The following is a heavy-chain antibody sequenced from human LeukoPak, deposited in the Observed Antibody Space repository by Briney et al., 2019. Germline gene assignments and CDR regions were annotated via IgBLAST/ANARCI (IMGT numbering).Heavy chain of an antibody. V-gene: IGHV4-39*01. CDR3: ARQTGSGLFILP. D-gene: IGHD3/OR15-3a*01. CDR2: IYYSGNT. J-gene: IGHJ4*02. Sequence: GSLRLSCTVSGFTVSSNSMSWIRQPPGKGLEWIGSIYYSGNTYYNASLKSQVSISIDTSKNQFSLRLTSVTAADTAVYYCARQTGSGLFILPGGQGTLVTASS. CDR1: GFTVSSNS.